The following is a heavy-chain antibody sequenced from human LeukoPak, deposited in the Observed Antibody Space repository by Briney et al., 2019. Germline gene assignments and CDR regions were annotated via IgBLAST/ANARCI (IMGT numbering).Heavy chain of an antibody. CDR2: INIDGATT. J-gene: IGHJ5*02. CDR1: GFTFSGYW. Sequence: PGGSLRPSCAASGFTFSGYWMHWVRQAPGKGLEWVSRINIDGATTNYADSVKGRFTISRDNAKNTLHLQMNSLRADDTAVYYCVRGAVGTGVWFDPWGQGTLVTVPS. D-gene: IGHD1-26*01. V-gene: IGHV3-74*01. CDR3: VRGAVGTGVWFDP.